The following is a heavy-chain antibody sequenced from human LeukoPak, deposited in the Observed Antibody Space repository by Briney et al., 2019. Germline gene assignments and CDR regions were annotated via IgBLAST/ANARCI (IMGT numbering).Heavy chain of an antibody. CDR2: INSDGSRI. D-gene: IGHD3-22*01. CDR1: GFPFSDYW. Sequence: PGKPLRLSCAASGFPFSDYWMHWVRQVPGKGLEWVSRINSDGSRISYADSVRGRFTISRDNARNTVFLQMNSLRVEDTAVYYCATSPVISRDWGPGTLVSVSS. J-gene: IGHJ4*02. V-gene: IGHV3-74*01. CDR3: ATSPVISRD.